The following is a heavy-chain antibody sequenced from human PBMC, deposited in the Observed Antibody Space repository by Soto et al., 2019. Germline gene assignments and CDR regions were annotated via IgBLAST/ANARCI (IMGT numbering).Heavy chain of an antibody. J-gene: IGHJ3*01. V-gene: IGHV3-21*06. CDR1: GFNFRNFN. D-gene: IGHD4-17*01. CDR2: VSGSSSYI. CDR3: ARDLRGHYGP. Sequence: GWSLSLSCEGSGFNFRNFNMIWVRQAPGKGLEWVSSVSGSSSYIYYADSVKGRFTVSRDNANNLVFLQMNGLRPEDTAMYYCARDLRGHYGPWGQGTRVTVSS.